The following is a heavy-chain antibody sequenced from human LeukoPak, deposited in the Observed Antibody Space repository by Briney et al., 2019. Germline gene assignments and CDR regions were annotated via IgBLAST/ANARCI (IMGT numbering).Heavy chain of an antibody. D-gene: IGHD4-17*01. CDR3: AKDRTRDGDYGTRFDY. CDR1: GFTFSSYA. V-gene: IGHV3-23*01. Sequence: GGSLRLPCAASGFTFSSYAMSWVRQAPGEGLEWVSAISSSSGATTKYADSVKGRFTISRDNSKNTLYLQMNSLRVEDTAVYYCAKDRTRDGDYGTRFDYWGQGTLVTVSS. J-gene: IGHJ4*02. CDR2: ISSSSGATT.